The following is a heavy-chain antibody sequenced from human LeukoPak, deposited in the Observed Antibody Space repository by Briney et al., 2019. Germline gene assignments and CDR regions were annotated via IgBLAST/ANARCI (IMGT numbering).Heavy chain of an antibody. V-gene: IGHV3-11*01. Sequence: RGSLRLSCAASGFTFSDYYMSWIRQAPGKGLEWVSFISGGGSTIYYADSVRGRFTISRDNSKSTLSLQMNSLRAEDTAIYYCATYRQVLLPFESWGQGTLVTVSS. D-gene: IGHD2-8*02. CDR3: ATYRQVLLPFES. CDR2: ISGGGSTI. CDR1: GFTFSDYY. J-gene: IGHJ4*02.